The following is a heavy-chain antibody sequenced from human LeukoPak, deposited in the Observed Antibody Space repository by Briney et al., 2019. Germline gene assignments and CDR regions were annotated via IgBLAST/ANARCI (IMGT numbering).Heavy chain of an antibody. D-gene: IGHD5-18*01. CDR2: ISSSSSYI. V-gene: IGHV3-21*01. Sequence: GGSLRLSCAASGFTFSSYSMNWVRQAPGKGLEWVSSISSSSSYIYYADSVKGRFTISRDNAKNSLYLRMNSLRAEDTALYYCARQADTAMLIWSFTDYWGQGTLVTVSS. CDR1: GFTFSSYS. CDR3: ARQADTAMLIWSFTDY. J-gene: IGHJ4*02.